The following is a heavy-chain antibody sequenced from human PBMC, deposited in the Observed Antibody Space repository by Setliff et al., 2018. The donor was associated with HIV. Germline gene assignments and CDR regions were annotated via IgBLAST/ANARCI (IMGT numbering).Heavy chain of an antibody. CDR3: AKSPVGANGWFDS. CDR2: LYSRGST. V-gene: IGHV4-4*07. D-gene: IGHD1-26*01. CDR1: GGSIDHYY. J-gene: IGHJ5*01. Sequence: SETLSLTCTVSGGSIDHYYWSWIRQPAGKGLEWIGRLYSRGSTTYSLSLRSRATMSADTSKNLFSLKLRSVTAADTAVYYCAKSPVGANGWFDSWGQGVLVTVSS.